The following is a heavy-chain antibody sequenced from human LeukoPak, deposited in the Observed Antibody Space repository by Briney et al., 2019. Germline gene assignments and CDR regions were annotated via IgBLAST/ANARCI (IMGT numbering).Heavy chain of an antibody. Sequence: GGSLRLSCTASGFTFGDYAMSWFRQAPGKGLEWVAVISYDGSNKYYADSVKGRFTISRDNSKNTLYLQMNSLRAEDTAVYYCAKDQFLFTHKPEGFFDYWGQGTLVTVSS. J-gene: IGHJ4*02. CDR1: GFTFGDYA. D-gene: IGHD1-14*01. CDR2: ISYDGSNK. V-gene: IGHV3-30*04. CDR3: AKDQFLFTHKPEGFFDY.